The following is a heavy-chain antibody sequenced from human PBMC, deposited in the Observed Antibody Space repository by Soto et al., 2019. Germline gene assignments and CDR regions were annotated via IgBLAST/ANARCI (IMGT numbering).Heavy chain of an antibody. V-gene: IGHV1-46*04. J-gene: IGHJ4*02. Sequence: ASVKVSCKASGYSFTSYYMHWVRQAPGQGLEWMGVINPTAGTTKYAQRLQDRVTMTRDTSTSTVYMELSSLTPDDTAIYYCARDYSGGWPWLHSDWGQGTLVTVS. CDR2: INPTAGTT. CDR1: GYSFTSYY. CDR3: ARDYSGGWPWLHSD. D-gene: IGHD6-19*01.